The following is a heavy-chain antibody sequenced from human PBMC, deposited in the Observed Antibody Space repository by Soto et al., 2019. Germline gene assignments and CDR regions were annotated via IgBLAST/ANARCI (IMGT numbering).Heavy chain of an antibody. J-gene: IGHJ4*02. CDR3: ARAGRGYCSGFSCYFLPGIDY. V-gene: IGHV4-4*02. D-gene: IGHD2-15*01. CDR2: ISHGGNT. Sequence: SETLSLTCAVSGDSISSRNWWSWVRQPPWKGLEWIGQISHGGNTNYNPSLQSRVTISVDKSKNQFSLKLSSVTAADTAVYYCARAGRGYCSGFSCYFLPGIDYWGQGTLVT. CDR1: GDSISSRNW.